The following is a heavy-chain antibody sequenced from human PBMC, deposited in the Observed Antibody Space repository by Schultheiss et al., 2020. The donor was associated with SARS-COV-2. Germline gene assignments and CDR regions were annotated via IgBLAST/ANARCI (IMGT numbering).Heavy chain of an antibody. CDR1: GFTFDDYA. CDR2: ISGSGGST. V-gene: IGHV3-23*01. Sequence: GGSLRLSCAASGFTFDDYAMHWVRQAPGKGLEWVSGISGSGGSTYYADSVKGRFTISRDNSKNTLYLQMNSLRVEDTAVYYCARDRDYYYMDVWGKGTTVTVSS. CDR3: ARDRDYYYMDV. J-gene: IGHJ6*03.